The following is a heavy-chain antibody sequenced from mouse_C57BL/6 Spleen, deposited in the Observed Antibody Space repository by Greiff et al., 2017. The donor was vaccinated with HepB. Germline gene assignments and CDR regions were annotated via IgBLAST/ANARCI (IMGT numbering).Heavy chain of an antibody. V-gene: IGHV1-69*01. Sequence: QVQLKQPGAELVMPGASVKLSCKASGYTFTSYWMHWVKQRPGQGLEWIGEIDPSDSYTNYNQKFKGKSTLTVDKSSSTAYMQLSSLTSEDSAVYYCASHGYWGKGTTLTVSS. J-gene: IGHJ2*01. CDR1: GYTFTSYW. CDR2: IDPSDSYT. CDR3: ASHGY.